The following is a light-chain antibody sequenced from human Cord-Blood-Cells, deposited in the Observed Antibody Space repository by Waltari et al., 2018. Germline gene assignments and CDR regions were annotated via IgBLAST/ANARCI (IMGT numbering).Light chain of an antibody. CDR1: QSVLYSSNNKNY. CDR2: WAS. J-gene: IGKJ1*01. Sequence: DIVMTQSPDYLAVSLGERATIHCQSSQSVLYSSNNKNYLAWYQQKPGQPPKLLIYWASTRESGVPDRFSGSGSGTDFTRTISSLQAEDVAVYYCQQYYSTPLTFGQGTKVEIK. V-gene: IGKV4-1*01. CDR3: QQYYSTPLT.